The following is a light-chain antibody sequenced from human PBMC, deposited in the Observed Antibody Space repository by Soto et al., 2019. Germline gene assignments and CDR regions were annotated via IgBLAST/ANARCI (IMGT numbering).Light chain of an antibody. V-gene: IGLV2-14*01. CDR2: DVS. Sequence: QSALTQPASVSGSPGQSITISCTGTSSDVGGYNYVSWYQQHPGKAPKLMIYDVSNRPSGVSNRFSGSKSGNTASLTISGLQADDEADYYCSSYTSSSTLEVFGTVTKLTVL. J-gene: IGLJ1*01. CDR1: SSDVGGYNY. CDR3: SSYTSSSTLEV.